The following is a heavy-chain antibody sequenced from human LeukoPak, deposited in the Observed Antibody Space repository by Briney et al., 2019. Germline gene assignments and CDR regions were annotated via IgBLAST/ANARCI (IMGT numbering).Heavy chain of an antibody. J-gene: IGHJ6*03. CDR2: IIPIFGTA. CDR3: ARSDCSGGSCYTYYYYYMDV. CDR1: GGTFSSCA. V-gene: IGHV1-69*05. Sequence: GSSVKVSCKASGGTFSSCAISWVRQAPGQGLEWMGGIIPIFGTANYAQKFQGRVTITTDESTSTAYMELSSLRSEDTAVYYCARSDCSGGSCYTYYYYYMDVWGKGTTVTVSS. D-gene: IGHD2-15*01.